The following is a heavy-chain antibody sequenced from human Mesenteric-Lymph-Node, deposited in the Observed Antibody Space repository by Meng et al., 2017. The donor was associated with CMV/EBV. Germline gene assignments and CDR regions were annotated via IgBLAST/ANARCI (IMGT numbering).Heavy chain of an antibody. J-gene: IGHJ4*02. D-gene: IGHD6-19*01. CDR2: INPNSGGT. CDR1: GYTFTGYY. Sequence: ASVKVSCKASGYTFTGYYMHWVRQAPGQGLEWMGWINPNSGGTNYAQKFQGRVTMTRDTSISTAYMELSRLRSDDTAVYYCARDSIAVAPFDYWGQGTLVTVSS. V-gene: IGHV1-2*02. CDR3: ARDSIAVAPFDY.